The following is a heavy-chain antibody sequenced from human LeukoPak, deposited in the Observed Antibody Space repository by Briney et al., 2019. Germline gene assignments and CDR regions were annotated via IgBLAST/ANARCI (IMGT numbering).Heavy chain of an antibody. V-gene: IGHV3-33*06. CDR1: GFTFSSYG. CDR2: IWYDGSNK. J-gene: IGHJ5*02. CDR3: AKDREGYCSGGSCYPGWFDP. Sequence: GRSLRLSCAASGFTFSSYGMHWVRQAPGKGLEWVAVIWYDGSNKYYADSVKGRFTISRDNSKNTLYLQMNSLRAEDTAVYYCAKDREGYCSGGSCYPGWFDPWGQGTLDTVSS. D-gene: IGHD2-15*01.